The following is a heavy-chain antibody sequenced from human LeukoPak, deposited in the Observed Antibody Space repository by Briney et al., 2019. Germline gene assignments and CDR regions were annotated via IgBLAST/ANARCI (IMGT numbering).Heavy chain of an antibody. CDR3: GYTNNSYH. J-gene: IGHJ4*02. D-gene: IGHD3-16*02. V-gene: IGHV3-7*01. CDR1: GLSISGQW. CDR2: IKHDGSEE. Sequence: VASGLSISGQWMNWVRQAPGQGLEWVANIKHDGSEEYYVDSVKGRFTVSRDDGRNSVSLQMNSVRAEDTAVYYCGYTNNSYHWGQGTLVVVSS.